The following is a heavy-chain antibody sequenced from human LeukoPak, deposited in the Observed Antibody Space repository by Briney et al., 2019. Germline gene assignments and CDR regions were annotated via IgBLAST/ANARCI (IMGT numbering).Heavy chain of an antibody. J-gene: IGHJ4*02. Sequence: GGSLRLSCAASGFTFDDYAMHWVRQAPGKGLEWVSGISWNSGSIGYADSVKGRFTISRDSAENSLYLQMNSLRAEDTALYYCAKGQGYYFDYWGQGTLVTVSS. V-gene: IGHV3-9*01. CDR3: AKGQGYYFDY. CDR1: GFTFDDYA. CDR2: ISWNSGSI.